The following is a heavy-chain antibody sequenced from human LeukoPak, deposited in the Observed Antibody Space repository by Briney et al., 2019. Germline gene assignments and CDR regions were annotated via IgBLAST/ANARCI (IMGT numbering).Heavy chain of an antibody. CDR2: IYYSGST. D-gene: IGHD1-26*01. Sequence: PSQTLSLTCTVSGGSISSGGYYWSWIRQHPGKGLEWIGYIYYSGSTYYNPSLKSRVTISVDTSKNQFSLKLSSVTAADPAVYYCASRPKLGRPTFDYWGQGTLVTVSS. J-gene: IGHJ4*02. CDR3: ASRPKLGRPTFDY. CDR1: GGSISSGGYY. V-gene: IGHV4-31*03.